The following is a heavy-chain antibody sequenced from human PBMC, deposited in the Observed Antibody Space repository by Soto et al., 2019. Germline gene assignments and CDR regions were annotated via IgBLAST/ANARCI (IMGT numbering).Heavy chain of an antibody. CDR1: GYSFTSSW. CDR2: IDPSDSYI. D-gene: IGHD6-6*01. J-gene: IGHJ4*02. Sequence: EVQLVQSGAEVKKPGESLRISCQGSGYSFTSSWISWVRQMSGEGLEWMGRIDPSDSYINYSPSFQGRVTISADKSISTAYLQWSSLKASDTAMYYCARRGSSSSFFYDSWGQGTLVTVSS. V-gene: IGHV5-10-1*03. CDR3: ARRGSSSSFFYDS.